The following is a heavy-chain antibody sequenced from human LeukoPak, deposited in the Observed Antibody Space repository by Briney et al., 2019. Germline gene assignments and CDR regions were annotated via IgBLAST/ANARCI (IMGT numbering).Heavy chain of an antibody. V-gene: IGHV1-69*10. CDR1: GGTFNSYG. D-gene: IGHD3-10*01. J-gene: IGHJ6*03. CDR3: ARQGVFGTDYYMDV. Sequence: GASVTVSCKASGGTFNSYGIIWVRQAPGQGLEWMGGIIPILGTANYAQKFQGRVTITADKSTSTAYMELSSLRSEDTAVYYCARQGVFGTDYYMDVWGKGTTVTASS. CDR2: IIPILGTA.